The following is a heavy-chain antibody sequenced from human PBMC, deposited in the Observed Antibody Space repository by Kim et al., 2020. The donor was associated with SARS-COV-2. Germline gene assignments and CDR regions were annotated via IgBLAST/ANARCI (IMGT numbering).Heavy chain of an antibody. CDR1: GFTFSSYG. Sequence: GGSLRLSCAASGFTFSSYGMHWVRQAPGKGLEWVAVISYDGSNKYYADSVKGRFTISRDNSKNTLYLQMNSLRAEDTAVYYCAKGLGVYAYYYFDYWGQGTLVTVSS. V-gene: IGHV3-30*18. D-gene: IGHD2-8*01. CDR2: ISYDGSNK. CDR3: AKGLGVYAYYYFDY. J-gene: IGHJ4*02.